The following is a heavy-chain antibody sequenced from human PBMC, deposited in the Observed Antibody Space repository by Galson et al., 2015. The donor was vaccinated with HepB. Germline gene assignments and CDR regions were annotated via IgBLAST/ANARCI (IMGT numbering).Heavy chain of an antibody. J-gene: IGHJ6*02. D-gene: IGHD3-10*01. V-gene: IGHV3-30*18. CDR3: AKAIRVTMVRGVIFAGMDV. CDR2: ISYDGSNK. Sequence: SLRLSCAASGFTFSSYGMHWVRQAPGKGLEWVAVISYDGSNKYYADSVKGRFTISRDNSKNTLYLQMNSLRAEDTAVYYCAKAIRVTMVRGVIFAGMDVWGQGTTVTVSS. CDR1: GFTFSSYG.